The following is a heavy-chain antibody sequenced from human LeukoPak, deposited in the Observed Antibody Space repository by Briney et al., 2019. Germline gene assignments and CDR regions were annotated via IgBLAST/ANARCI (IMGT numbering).Heavy chain of an antibody. J-gene: IGHJ4*02. CDR3: AKDSGSYVLQG. CDR1: GFTFGSHG. Sequence: GGSLRLSCAASGFTFGSHGMHWVRQAPGKGLEWVAFIWCDGSNNYYVDSVKGRFTISRDNYRNALYLQMNSLRAEDTAVYYCAKDSGSYVLQGWGQGTLVTVSS. D-gene: IGHD1-26*01. CDR2: IWCDGSNN. V-gene: IGHV3-30*02.